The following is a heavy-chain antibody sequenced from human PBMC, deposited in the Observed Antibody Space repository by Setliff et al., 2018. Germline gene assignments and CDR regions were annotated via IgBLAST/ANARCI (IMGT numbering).Heavy chain of an antibody. D-gene: IGHD6-6*01. CDR1: GYSISSDHY. Sequence: PSETLSLTCAVSGYSISSDHYWGWIRQPPGKGLEWIGSMYYSGSNDYNPSLKSRVTISLDTSKDQFSLKLISMTAADTAVYYCARGRNIAARLLDSWGQGTLVTVSS. J-gene: IGHJ4*02. CDR2: MYYSGSN. CDR3: ARGRNIAARLLDS. V-gene: IGHV4-38-2*01.